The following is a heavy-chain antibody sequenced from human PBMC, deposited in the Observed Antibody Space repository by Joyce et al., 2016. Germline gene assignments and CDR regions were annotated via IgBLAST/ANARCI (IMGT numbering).Heavy chain of an antibody. CDR3: ARDPSSVGLADNNWFDP. J-gene: IGHJ5*02. CDR2: ISGYNGNR. D-gene: IGHD3-3*01. Sequence: QAQLVQSGAEVKKPGASVTVSCRASDYTFNTYGISWVRQAPGQGLEWMGWISGYNGNREYAERFQDRVTMTTDTSTNTAYMELRNLRSDDTAMYYCARDPSSVGLADNNWFDPWGQGTLVTVSS. CDR1: DYTFNTYG. V-gene: IGHV1-18*01.